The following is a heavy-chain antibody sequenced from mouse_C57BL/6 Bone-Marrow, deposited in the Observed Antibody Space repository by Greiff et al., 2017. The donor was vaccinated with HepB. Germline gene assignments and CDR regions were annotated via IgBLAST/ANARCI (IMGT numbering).Heavy chain of an antibody. CDR3: ARQVTTVVAPLGFDV. J-gene: IGHJ1*03. CDR1: GFTFSDYY. CDR2: ISNGCGST. V-gene: IGHV5-12*01. D-gene: IGHD1-1*01. Sequence: EVMLVESGGGLVQPGGSLKLSCAASGFTFSDYYMYWVRQTPEKRLEWVAYISNGCGSTYYPDTVKGRFTISRDNAKNTLYLQMSRLKSEDTAMYYCARQVTTVVAPLGFDVWGTGTTVTVSS.